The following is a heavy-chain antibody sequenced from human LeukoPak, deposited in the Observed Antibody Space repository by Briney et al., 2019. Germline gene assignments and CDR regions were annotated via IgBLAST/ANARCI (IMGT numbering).Heavy chain of an antibody. J-gene: IGHJ5*02. V-gene: IGHV4-34*01. D-gene: IGHD5-24*01. CDR1: GFTFSSYS. CDR3: ARGRMATNP. CDR2: INHSGST. Sequence: PGGSLRLSCAASGFTFSSYSMNWVRQPPGKGLEWIGEINHSGSTNYNPSLKSRVTISVDTSKNQFSLKLSSVTAADTAVYYCARGRMATNPWGQGTLVTVSS.